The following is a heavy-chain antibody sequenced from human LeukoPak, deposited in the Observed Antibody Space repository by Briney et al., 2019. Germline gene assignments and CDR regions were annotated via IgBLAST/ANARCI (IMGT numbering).Heavy chain of an antibody. CDR1: GFTFSTYG. Sequence: GGSLRLPCAASGFTFSTYGMSWVRQAPGKGLEWVSATSSSGYSTYYADSVKGRFIISRDNSKNTLYLQMNSLRAEDTAVYYCAGGSYYYMDVWGKGTTVTVSS. J-gene: IGHJ6*03. CDR2: TSSSGYST. D-gene: IGHD2-15*01. CDR3: AGGSYYYMDV. V-gene: IGHV3-23*01.